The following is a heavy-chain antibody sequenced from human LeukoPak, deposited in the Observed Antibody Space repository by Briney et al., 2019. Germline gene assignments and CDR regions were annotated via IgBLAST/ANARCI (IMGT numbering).Heavy chain of an antibody. Sequence: GGSLRLSCAASGFTFSSYEMNWVRQAPGKGLEWVSYISSSGSTIYYADSVKGRFTISRDNAKNSLYLQMNSLRAEDTAVYYCAELGITMIGGVWGKGTTFTISS. CDR1: GFTFSSYE. D-gene: IGHD3-10*02. V-gene: IGHV3-48*03. CDR3: AELGITMIGGV. CDR2: ISSSGSTI. J-gene: IGHJ6*03.